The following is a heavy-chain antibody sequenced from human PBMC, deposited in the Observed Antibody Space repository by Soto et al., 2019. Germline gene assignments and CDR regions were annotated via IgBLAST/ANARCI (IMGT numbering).Heavy chain of an antibody. Sequence: GWSLRLSCTPSVFTFSSYAIRWVLPNPYKLLEFFSAIIGSACTTYYADSVKGRFTISRDNSKNTLYLQMNSLRAEDTAVYYCAPEALPWGQGTLVTVSS. CDR3: APEALP. J-gene: IGHJ5*02. CDR1: VFTFSSYA. CDR2: IIGSACTT. V-gene: IGHV3-23*01. D-gene: IGHD3-3*02.